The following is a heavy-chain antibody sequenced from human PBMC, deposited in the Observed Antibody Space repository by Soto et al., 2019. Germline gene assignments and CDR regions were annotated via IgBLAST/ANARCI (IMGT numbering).Heavy chain of an antibody. D-gene: IGHD1-26*01. V-gene: IGHV3-30*18. J-gene: IGHJ4*02. CDR2: VSHDGGRK. CDR1: GFTFSRYS. CDR3: AKALWEQMGGESYDS. Sequence: PGGSLRLSCAASGFTFSRYSMRWVRQAPGKGLEWVAMVSHDGGRKEYADSVKGRFTMSRDNSKSTVFLQMDSLRGEDTGVYYCAKALWEQMGGESYDSWGQGTQVTVSS.